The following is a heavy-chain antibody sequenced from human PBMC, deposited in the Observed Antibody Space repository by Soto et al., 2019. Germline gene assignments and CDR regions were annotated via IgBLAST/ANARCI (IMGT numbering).Heavy chain of an antibody. J-gene: IGHJ6*02. V-gene: IGHV3-30*18. CDR2: MSYDGSKK. Sequence: QVPLVESGGGVVQPGRSLRLSCAASGFTFSSYGMHWVRQAPGKGLEWVAVMSYDGSKKFYADSVKGRFTISRDTSKITLYLPMNSLRGEDTAVYYCTNDADPSYYSYGMDVWGHWTTVTVSS. CDR3: TNDADPSYYSYGMDV. CDR1: GFTFSSYG.